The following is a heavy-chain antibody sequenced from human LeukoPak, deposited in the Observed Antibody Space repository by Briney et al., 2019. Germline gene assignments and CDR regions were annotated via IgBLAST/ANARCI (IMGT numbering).Heavy chain of an antibody. V-gene: IGHV3-7*05. CDR3: AREARGDDYFDL. D-gene: IGHD4-17*01. CDR2: INQDGSDK. CDR1: GFTFTTYW. Sequence: GGSLRLSCAASGFTFTTYWMSWVRQAPGKRLEWVANINQDGSDKYYVDSVKGRFTISRDNAKNSLYLQMNSLGAEDAAVYYCAREARGDDYFDLWGRGTLLTVSS. J-gene: IGHJ2*01.